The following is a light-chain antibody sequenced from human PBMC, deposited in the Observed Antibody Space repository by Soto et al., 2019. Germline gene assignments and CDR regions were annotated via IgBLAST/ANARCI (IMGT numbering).Light chain of an antibody. CDR2: GAS. CDR1: QSVSNN. J-gene: IGKJ5*01. Sequence: EIVMTQSPGTPSLSPGEKANLSRRASQSVSNNFLAWYQQLPGQAPRLLIYGASTRATGIPARFSGSGSGTEFTLSISSLQSEDFAVYYCQQYKSWPPITFGQGTRLEIK. CDR3: QQYKSWPPIT. V-gene: IGKV3-15*01.